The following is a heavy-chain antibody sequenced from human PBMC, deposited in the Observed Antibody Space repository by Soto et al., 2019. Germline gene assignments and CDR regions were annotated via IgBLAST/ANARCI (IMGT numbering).Heavy chain of an antibody. Sequence: GGSLRLSCAASGFTFSSYATSWVRQAPGKGMEWVAAISGSGGSTYYADSVKGRFTISRENSKNTLYLQMNSLRAEDAAVYYCAKDLVGSNADYYDYWGQGTLVTVSS. CDR3: AKDLVGSNADYYDY. V-gene: IGHV3-23*01. CDR2: ISGSGGST. J-gene: IGHJ4*02. CDR1: GFTFSSYA. D-gene: IGHD2-15*01.